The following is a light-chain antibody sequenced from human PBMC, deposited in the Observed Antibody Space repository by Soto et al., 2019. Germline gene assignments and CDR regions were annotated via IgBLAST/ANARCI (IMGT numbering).Light chain of an antibody. CDR1: SSNIGAGYD. Sequence: QSVLTQPPSVSGAPGQRVTISCTGNSSNIGAGYDVHWYQQLPGTAPKLLIYGNSNRPSGVPDRFSGSKSGTSASLAITGLQAEDEADYYCQSYDSSPVVFGGGTKLTVL. V-gene: IGLV1-40*01. J-gene: IGLJ2*01. CDR3: QSYDSSPVV. CDR2: GNS.